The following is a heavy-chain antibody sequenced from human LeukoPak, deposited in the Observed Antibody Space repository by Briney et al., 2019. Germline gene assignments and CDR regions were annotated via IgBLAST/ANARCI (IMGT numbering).Heavy chain of an antibody. Sequence: GGSLRLSCAASGFTVSSNYMSWIRQAPGKGLEWVSYISSSSSYTNYADSVKGRFTISRDNAKNSLYLQMNSLRAEDTAVYYCARDGSGGGWRYFDYWGQGALVTVSS. CDR2: ISSSSSYT. V-gene: IGHV3-11*05. CDR3: ARDGSGGGWRYFDY. J-gene: IGHJ4*02. D-gene: IGHD6-19*01. CDR1: GFTVSSNY.